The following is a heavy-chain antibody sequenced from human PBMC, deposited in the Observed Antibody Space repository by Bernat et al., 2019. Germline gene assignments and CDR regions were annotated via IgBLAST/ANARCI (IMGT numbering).Heavy chain of an antibody. CDR1: GFTFSSYA. CDR2: ISYDGSNK. V-gene: IGHV3-30*01. D-gene: IGHD3-3*01. CDR3: VRDAIFGVVIMGYYFDY. Sequence: QVQLVESGGGVVQPGRSLRLSCTASGFTFSSYAMYWVRQAPGKGLEWVAVISYDGSNKYYADSVKDRFTISRDDSKNTLYLQMNSLRPEDTAMYYCVRDAIFGVVIMGYYFDYWGQGTLVTVSS. J-gene: IGHJ4*02.